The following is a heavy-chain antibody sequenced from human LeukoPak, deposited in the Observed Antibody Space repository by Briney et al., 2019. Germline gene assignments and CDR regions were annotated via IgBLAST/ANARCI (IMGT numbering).Heavy chain of an antibody. CDR3: AKAKSGWYGNPFDY. CDR1: GFTFSYYE. V-gene: IGHV3-48*03. J-gene: IGHJ4*02. D-gene: IGHD6-19*01. Sequence: PGGSLRLSCAASGFTFSYYEMNWVRQAPGKGLEWVSYISSSVTTIYYADSVKGRFTISRDNAEYSLSLQMNSLRAEDTAVYYCAKAKSGWYGNPFDYWGQGTLVTVSS. CDR2: ISSSVTTI.